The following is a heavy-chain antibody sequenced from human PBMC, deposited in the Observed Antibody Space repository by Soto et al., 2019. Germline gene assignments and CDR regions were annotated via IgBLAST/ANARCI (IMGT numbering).Heavy chain of an antibody. V-gene: IGHV1-46*03. CDR2: INPSGGST. D-gene: IGHD2-2*01. Sequence: ASVKVSCKASGYTFTSYYMHWVRQAPGQGLEWKGIINPSGGSTSYAQKFQGRVTMTRDTSTSTVYTELSSLRSEDTAVYYCAAYVPEGYCSSTSCYGYAFDIWGQGTMVTVSS. CDR1: GYTFTSYY. CDR3: AAYVPEGYCSSTSCYGYAFDI. J-gene: IGHJ3*02.